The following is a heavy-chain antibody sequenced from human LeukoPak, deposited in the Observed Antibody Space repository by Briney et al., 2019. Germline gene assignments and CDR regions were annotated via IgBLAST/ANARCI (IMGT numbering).Heavy chain of an antibody. V-gene: IGHV3-30*04. CDR3: ANRPAAGRALDY. Sequence: GGSLRLSCAASGFTFTSNVIHWVRQTPAKGLEWVAVTSSDEKNKYYADSVKGRFTISRDNSKNTLYLQMNSLRAEDTAVYYCANRPAAGRALDYWGQGTLVTVSS. CDR1: GFTFTSNV. D-gene: IGHD6-13*01. CDR2: TSSDEKNK. J-gene: IGHJ4*02.